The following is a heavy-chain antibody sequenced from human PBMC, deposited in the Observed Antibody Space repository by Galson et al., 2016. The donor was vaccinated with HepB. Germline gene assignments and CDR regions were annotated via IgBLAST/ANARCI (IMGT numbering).Heavy chain of an antibody. CDR3: ARAQGWLERSGFDY. D-gene: IGHD3-10*01. V-gene: IGHV1-69*13. CDR2: IIPIFGAA. J-gene: IGHJ4*02. Sequence: SVKVSCKASGGTFNSYSISWVRQAPGQGLEWMGGIIPIFGAANYAQKFQGRVTITADESTSTAYLELSSLRSEDTAVYYCARAQGWLERSGFDYWGQGTLVTVSS. CDR1: GGTFNSYS.